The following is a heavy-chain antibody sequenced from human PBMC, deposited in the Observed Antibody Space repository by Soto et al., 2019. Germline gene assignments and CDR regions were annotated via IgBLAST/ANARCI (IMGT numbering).Heavy chain of an antibody. CDR2: IIPIFGTA. CDR3: ASDGHGERRPYNNYGAMDV. J-gene: IGHJ6*02. D-gene: IGHD4-17*01. V-gene: IGHV1-69*01. CDR1: GGTFSRYA. Sequence: QVQLVQSGAEVKKPGSSVKVSCKASGGTFSRYAISWVRRAPGHGLEWMGGIIPIFGTANYAQEFQGRVTITAVATPSTADMALSSLRSQDTAVYYCASDGHGERRPYNNYGAMDVWGQGTLVTASS.